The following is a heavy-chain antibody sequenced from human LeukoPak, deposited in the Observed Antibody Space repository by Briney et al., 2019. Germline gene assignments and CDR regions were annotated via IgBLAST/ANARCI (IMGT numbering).Heavy chain of an antibody. Sequence: PGGSLRLSXAASGFTVSSNYMSWVRQAPGKGLEWVSVIYSGGSTYYADSVKGRFTISRDNSKNTLYLQMNSLRAEDTAVYYCARDSYYYDSSGYHRTNWFDPWGLGTLVTVSS. CDR2: IYSGGST. CDR1: GFTVSSNY. D-gene: IGHD3-22*01. V-gene: IGHV3-53*01. CDR3: ARDSYYYDSSGYHRTNWFDP. J-gene: IGHJ5*02.